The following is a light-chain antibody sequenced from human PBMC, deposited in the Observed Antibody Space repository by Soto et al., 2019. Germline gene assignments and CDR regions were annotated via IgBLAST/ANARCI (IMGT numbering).Light chain of an antibody. CDR1: SSNIGAGYD. Sequence: QSVLTQPPSVSGAPGQRVTISCTGSSSNIGAGYDVHWYQQLPGTAPKLLIYGNSNRPSGVPDRFSGSKSGPSASLAITGLQAEDEADYYCQSHDSSLSGPYLFGTGTKVTVL. CDR2: GNS. CDR3: QSHDSSLSGPYL. V-gene: IGLV1-40*01. J-gene: IGLJ1*01.